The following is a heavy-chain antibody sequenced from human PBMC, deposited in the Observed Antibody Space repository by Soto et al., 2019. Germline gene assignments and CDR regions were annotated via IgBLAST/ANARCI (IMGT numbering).Heavy chain of an antibody. CDR1: GYTFTSYA. CDR2: INAGNGNT. V-gene: IGHV1-3*05. CDR3: ARGRIMITFGGVIVGDFDY. Sequence: QVQLVQSGAEEKKPGASVKVSCKASGYTFTSYAMHWVRQAPGQRLEWMGWINAGNGNTKYSQKFQGRVTITRDTSASTAYMELSSLRSEDTAVYYCARGRIMITFGGVIVGDFDYWGQGTLVTVSS. D-gene: IGHD3-16*02. J-gene: IGHJ4*02.